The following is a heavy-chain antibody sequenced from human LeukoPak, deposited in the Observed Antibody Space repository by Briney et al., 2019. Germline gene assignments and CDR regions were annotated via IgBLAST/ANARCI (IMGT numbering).Heavy chain of an antibody. J-gene: IGHJ4*02. V-gene: IGHV5-51*01. CDR2: IYPGDSDT. CDR3: ARHYYYGSGTYSYFDY. Sequence: PGESLKISCKGSGYRFTNYWIGWVRQMPGKGLEWMGIIYPGDSDTRYSPSFQGQITFSADKSISTAYLQWSSLKASDTAMYYCARHYYYGSGTYSYFDYWGQGTLVTVSS. D-gene: IGHD3-10*01. CDR1: GYRFTNYW.